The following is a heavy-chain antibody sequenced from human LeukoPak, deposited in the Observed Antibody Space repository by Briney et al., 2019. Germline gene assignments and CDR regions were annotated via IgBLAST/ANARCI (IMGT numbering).Heavy chain of an antibody. CDR2: IIPIFGTA. D-gene: IGHD3-3*01. CDR1: GGTFSSYA. J-gene: IGHJ5*02. Sequence: SVKVSCKASGGTFSSYAISWVRQAPGQGLEWMGGIIPIFGTANNAQKFQGRVTITADKSTSTAYMELSSLRSEDTAVYYCARGNHDFWCGYLRFDPWGQGTLVTVSS. V-gene: IGHV1-69*06. CDR3: ARGNHDFWCGYLRFDP.